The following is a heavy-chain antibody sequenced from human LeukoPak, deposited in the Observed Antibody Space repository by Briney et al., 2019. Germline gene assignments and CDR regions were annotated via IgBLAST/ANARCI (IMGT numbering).Heavy chain of an antibody. J-gene: IGHJ4*02. CDR3: ARDRAQGYDFWSGYPY. D-gene: IGHD3-3*01. CDR1: GYTFTSYG. V-gene: IGHV1-18*01. Sequence: GASVKVSCKASGYTFTSYGISWVRQAPGQGLEWMGWISAYHGNTNYAQKLQGRVTMTTETSTSPAYMELRSLRSDATAVYYCARDRAQGYDFWSGYPYWGQGTLVTVSS. CDR2: ISAYHGNT.